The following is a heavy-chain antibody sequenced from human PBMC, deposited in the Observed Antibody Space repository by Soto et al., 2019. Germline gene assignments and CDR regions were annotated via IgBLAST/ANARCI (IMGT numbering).Heavy chain of an antibody. CDR1: GGSISSYY. D-gene: IGHD3-9*01. CDR3: ARFRGDGYYNF. J-gene: IGHJ4*02. V-gene: IGHV4-59*12. CDR2: ISYSGST. Sequence: SETLSLTCTVSGGSISSYYWSWIRQPPGKGLEWIGYISYSGSTNYNSSLKSRVTMSIDTSKNQFSLRLTSVRAEDTAVYYCARFRGDGYYNFWGQGTLVTVSS.